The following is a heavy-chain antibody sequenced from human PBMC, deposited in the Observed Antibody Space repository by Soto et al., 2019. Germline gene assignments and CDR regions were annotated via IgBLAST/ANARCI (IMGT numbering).Heavy chain of an antibody. Sequence: EVQLVQSGAEVKKPGESLKISCKGSGYSFTNYWIGWVRQMPGKGLEWMGSIYPGDSDTRYSPSFRGQVTISADKSISTAYLQWSSRKASDTAMYYCARQGYCSGGSCYYDAFDIWGQGTMVTVSS. CDR1: GYSFTNYW. CDR3: ARQGYCSGGSCYYDAFDI. D-gene: IGHD2-15*01. V-gene: IGHV5-51*03. J-gene: IGHJ3*02. CDR2: IYPGDSDT.